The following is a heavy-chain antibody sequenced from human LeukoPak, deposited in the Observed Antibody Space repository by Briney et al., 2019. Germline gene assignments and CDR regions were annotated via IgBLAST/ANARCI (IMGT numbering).Heavy chain of an antibody. J-gene: IGHJ4*02. CDR1: GGSISSYY. Sequence: SETLSLTCTVSGGSISSYYWSWIRQPPGKGPEWIGAMHYSGDTKYNPSLKSRVSLSIDTSNQQFSLRLSSVTAADTAVYYCARDLELERNRWNYFESWGQGNLVTVSS. CDR3: ARDLELERNRWNYFES. V-gene: IGHV4-59*01. CDR2: MHYSGDT. D-gene: IGHD1-1*01.